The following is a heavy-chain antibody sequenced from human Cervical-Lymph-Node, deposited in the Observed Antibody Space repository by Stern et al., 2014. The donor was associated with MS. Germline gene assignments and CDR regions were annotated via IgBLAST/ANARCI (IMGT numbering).Heavy chain of an antibody. D-gene: IGHD1-26*01. J-gene: IGHJ4*02. CDR2: INPNSGAT. CDR3: ARISLGSGIDN. Sequence: VQLVQSGAEVKKPGASVKVTCKTSENTFTGYYIHWVRQAPGQGLEWMGWINPNSGATNYAQRFQDRVSLTSDTSNSLAYMELDRLTSGDTAVYYCARISLGSGIDNWGQGSLVTVSS. V-gene: IGHV1-2*02. CDR1: ENTFTGYY.